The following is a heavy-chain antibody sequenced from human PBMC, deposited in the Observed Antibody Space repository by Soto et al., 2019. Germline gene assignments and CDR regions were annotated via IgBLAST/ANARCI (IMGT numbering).Heavy chain of an antibody. CDR1: GGTFSSYA. D-gene: IGHD3-22*01. J-gene: IGHJ6*02. V-gene: IGHV1-69*12. Sequence: QVQLVQSGAEVKKPGSSVKVSCKASGGTFSSYAISWVRQAPGQGLEWMGGIIPIFGTANYAQKFQGRVTITADESTSTAYMELSSLRSEDTAVYYCARDPTFYYYDSSGHLGYYGMDVWGQGTTVTVSS. CDR2: IIPIFGTA. CDR3: ARDPTFYYYDSSGHLGYYGMDV.